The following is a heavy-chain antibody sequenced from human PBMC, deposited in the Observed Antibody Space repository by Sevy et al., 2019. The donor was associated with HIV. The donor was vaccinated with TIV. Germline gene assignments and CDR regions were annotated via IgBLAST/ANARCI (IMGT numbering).Heavy chain of an antibody. Sequence: GGSLRLSCAASGFSISGYTMNWVRQAPGKGLEWVSSISSGSSFIYYADSLKGRFTISRNNARNLLYLQMNSLRVEDTAVYYCARVGIGDCSGTNCSPNDYWGQGTLVTVSS. V-gene: IGHV3-21*01. CDR3: ARVGIGDCSGTNCSPNDY. J-gene: IGHJ4*02. CDR1: GFSISGYT. D-gene: IGHD2-2*01. CDR2: ISSGSSFI.